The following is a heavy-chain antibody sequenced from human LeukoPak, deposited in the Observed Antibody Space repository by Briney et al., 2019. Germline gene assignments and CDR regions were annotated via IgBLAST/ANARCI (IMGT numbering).Heavy chain of an antibody. J-gene: IGHJ6*03. D-gene: IGHD1-26*01. CDR3: ARAGGSYYVYYYYYHMDV. CDR2: IWYDGSNK. CDR1: GFTFSSYG. Sequence: GGSLRLSCAASGFTFSSYGMHWVRQAPGKGLEWVAVIWYDGSNKYYADSVKGRFTISRDNSKNTLYLQMNSLRAEDTAVYYCARAGGSYYVYYYYYHMDVWGKGTTVTVSS. V-gene: IGHV3-33*01.